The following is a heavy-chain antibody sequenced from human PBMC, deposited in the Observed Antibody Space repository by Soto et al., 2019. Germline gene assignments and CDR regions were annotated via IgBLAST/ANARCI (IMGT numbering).Heavy chain of an antibody. V-gene: IGHV4-39*07. D-gene: IGHD2-21*02. J-gene: IGHJ4*02. Sequence: PSETLSLTCTVSGGSITSSSYYWGWIRQPPGKGLEWIGRIYYSGSTYYNPSLKSRVTISVDTSKDQFSLKLSSVTAADTAVYYCARSRPMTSFDYWGQGTLVTVSS. CDR1: GGSITSSSYY. CDR2: IYYSGST. CDR3: ARSRPMTSFDY.